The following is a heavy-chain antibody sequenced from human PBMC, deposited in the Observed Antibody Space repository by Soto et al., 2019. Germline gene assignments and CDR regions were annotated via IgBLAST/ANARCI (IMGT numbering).Heavy chain of an antibody. CDR3: ASLGSSSWYYFDY. CDR1: GGSISSYY. V-gene: IGHV4-59*08. CDR2: IYYSGST. D-gene: IGHD6-13*01. Sequence: PSETLSLTCTVSGGSISSYYWSWIRQPPGKGLEWIGYIYYSGSTNYNPSLKSRVTISVDTSKNQFSLKLSSVTAADTAVYYCASLGSSSWYYFDYWGQGTLVTVSS. J-gene: IGHJ4*02.